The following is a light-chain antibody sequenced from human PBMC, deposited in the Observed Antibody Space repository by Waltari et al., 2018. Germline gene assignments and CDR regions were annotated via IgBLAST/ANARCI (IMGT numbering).Light chain of an antibody. Sequence: QSPLPQPRTVSGSPGQSVTISCTRIISAVRDFHFVSCYQHHPGKAPTLLIYDVSPRPSGVPDRLSGSKAGNTASLTISGLQAEDEADYYCCSYAGRHTNWVFGGRTKLTVL. J-gene: IGLJ3*02. V-gene: IGLV2-11*01. CDR3: CSYAGRHTNWV. CDR1: ISAVRDFHF. CDR2: DVS.